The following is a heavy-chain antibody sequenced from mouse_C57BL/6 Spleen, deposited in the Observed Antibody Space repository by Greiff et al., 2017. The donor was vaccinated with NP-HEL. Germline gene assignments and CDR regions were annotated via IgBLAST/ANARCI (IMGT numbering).Heavy chain of an antibody. V-gene: IGHV1-64*01. CDR3: ARQCDYGGYFDY. CDR2: IHGNSGST. Sequence: QVQLLQPGAELVKPGDSVKLSCKASGYTFTSYWMHWVKQRPGQGLEWIGMIHGNSGSTYYNEKFKSKSTLTVDKSNNTAYMQIISLTSEDTAVYYCARQCDYGGYFDYWGQGTTLTVSA. CDR1: GYTFTSYW. D-gene: IGHD1-1*01. J-gene: IGHJ2*01.